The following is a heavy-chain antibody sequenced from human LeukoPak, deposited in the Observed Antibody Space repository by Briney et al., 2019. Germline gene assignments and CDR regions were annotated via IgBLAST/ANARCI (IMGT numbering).Heavy chain of an antibody. J-gene: IGHJ4*02. CDR3: AKFGTVAGTHFDY. CDR2: ISGSGGST. D-gene: IGHD6-19*01. V-gene: IGHV3-23*01. CDR1: GFTFSSYA. Sequence: GGSLRLSCAASGFTFSSYAMSWVRQAPGKGLEWVSAISGSGGSTYYADSVKGRFTISGDNSKNTLYLQMNSLRAEDTAVYYCAKFGTVAGTHFDYWGQGTLVTVSS.